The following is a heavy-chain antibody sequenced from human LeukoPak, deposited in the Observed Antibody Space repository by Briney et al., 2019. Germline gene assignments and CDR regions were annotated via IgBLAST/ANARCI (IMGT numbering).Heavy chain of an antibody. Sequence: SQTLSLTCTVSGGSISSGGYYWSWIRQHPGKGLEWIGYIYYSGSTYYNPSLKSRVTISVDTSKNQFSLKLSSVTAADTAVYYCARDGTGIDAFDIWGQGTMVTVPS. CDR2: IYYSGST. J-gene: IGHJ3*02. D-gene: IGHD1-1*01. CDR3: ARDGTGIDAFDI. V-gene: IGHV4-31*03. CDR1: GGSISSGGYY.